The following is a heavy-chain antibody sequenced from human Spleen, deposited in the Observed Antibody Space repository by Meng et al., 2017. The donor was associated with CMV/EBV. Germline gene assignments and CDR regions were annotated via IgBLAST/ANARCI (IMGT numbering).Heavy chain of an antibody. J-gene: IGHJ5*02. Sequence: YTFTSYDINWVRQATGQGLEWMGWMNPDSGRAGYAQKFQGRVTITRNTSISTAYMELSSLRSEDTAVYFCARASYCSTISCHGWFDPWGQGTLVTVSS. V-gene: IGHV1-8*03. CDR2: MNPDSGRA. CDR1: YTFTSYD. CDR3: ARASYCSTISCHGWFDP. D-gene: IGHD2-2*01.